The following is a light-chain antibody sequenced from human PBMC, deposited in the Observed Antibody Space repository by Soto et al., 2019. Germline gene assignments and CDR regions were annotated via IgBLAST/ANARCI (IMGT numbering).Light chain of an antibody. CDR1: SSNIGSKT. V-gene: IGLV1-44*01. J-gene: IGLJ1*01. CDR3: AAWDASLNGYV. Sequence: QSVPTQPPSASGTTGQRVTISCSGSSSNIGSKTVNWYQQLPGTVPKLLIYNSYQRPSGVPDRFSGSKSGTSASLAISGLQSEDEADYYGAAWDASLNGYVFGAGTKVTVL. CDR2: NSY.